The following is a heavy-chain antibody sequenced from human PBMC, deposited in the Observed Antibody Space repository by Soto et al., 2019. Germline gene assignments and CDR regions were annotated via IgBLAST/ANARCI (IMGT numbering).Heavy chain of an antibody. CDR3: ARGHIVATPDAFDI. V-gene: IGHV3-66*01. Sequence: EVQLVESGGGLVQPGGSLRLSRAASGFTVSSNYMSWVRQAPGKGLECVSVIYSGGDTYYADSVKGRFTISRDNSKNTLYLQMNSLRAEDTAVYYCARGHIVATPDAFDIWGQGTMVTVSS. J-gene: IGHJ3*02. CDR2: IYSGGDT. CDR1: GFTVSSNY. D-gene: IGHD5-12*01.